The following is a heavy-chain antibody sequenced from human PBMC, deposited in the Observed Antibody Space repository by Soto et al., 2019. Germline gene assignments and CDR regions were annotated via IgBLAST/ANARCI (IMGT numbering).Heavy chain of an antibody. J-gene: IGHJ6*02. CDR3: AREGGLVGASYYYYGMDV. CDR1: GFTFSSYW. V-gene: IGHV3-74*01. Sequence: GGSLRLSCAASGFTFSSYWMHWVRQAPGKGLVWVSRINSDGSSTSYADSVKGRFTISRDNAKNTLYLQMNSLRAEDTAVYYCAREGGLVGASYYYYGMDVWGQGTTVTVSS. CDR2: INSDGSST. D-gene: IGHD1-26*01.